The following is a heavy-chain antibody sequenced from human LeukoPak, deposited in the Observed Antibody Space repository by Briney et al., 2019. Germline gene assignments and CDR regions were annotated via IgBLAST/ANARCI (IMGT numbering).Heavy chain of an antibody. Sequence: ASVKVSCKASGYTFTSYGTSWVRQAPGQGLEWMGWISAYNGNTNYAQKLQGRVTMTTDTSTSTAYMELRSLRSDDTAVYYCARGNLYYYDSSGYHNWFDPWGQGTLVTVSS. J-gene: IGHJ5*02. CDR1: GYTFTSYG. CDR2: ISAYNGNT. D-gene: IGHD3-22*01. CDR3: ARGNLYYYDSSGYHNWFDP. V-gene: IGHV1-18*01.